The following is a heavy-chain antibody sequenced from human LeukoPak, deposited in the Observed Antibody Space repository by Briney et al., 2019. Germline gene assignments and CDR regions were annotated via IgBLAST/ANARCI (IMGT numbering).Heavy chain of an antibody. CDR2: IWYDGSNK. Sequence: GGSLRLSCAASGFTFSSYGMHWVRQAPGKGLEWVAVIWYDGSNKYYADSVKGRFTISRGNSKNTLYLQMNSLRAEDTAVYYCARGLGYCSSTSCRIQTLYYYYYGMDVWGQGTTVTVSS. J-gene: IGHJ6*02. CDR3: ARGLGYCSSTSCRIQTLYYYYYGMDV. V-gene: IGHV3-33*01. CDR1: GFTFSSYG. D-gene: IGHD2-2*01.